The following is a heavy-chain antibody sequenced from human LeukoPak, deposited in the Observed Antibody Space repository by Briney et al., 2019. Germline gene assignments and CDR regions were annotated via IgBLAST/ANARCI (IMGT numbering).Heavy chain of an antibody. CDR2: INPNSGGT. V-gene: IGHV1-2*06. CDR3: ARTLDGYNYDY. D-gene: IGHD5-24*01. J-gene: IGHJ4*02. Sequence: GASVKISCKASGYTFTSYGISWVRQAPGQGLEWMGRINPNSGGTNYAQKFQGRVTMTRDTSISTAYMELSRLRSDDTAVYYCARTLDGYNYDYWGQGTLVTVSS. CDR1: GYTFTSYG.